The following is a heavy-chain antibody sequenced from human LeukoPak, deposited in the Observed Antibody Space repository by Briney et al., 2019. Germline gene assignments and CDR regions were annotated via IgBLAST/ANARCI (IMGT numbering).Heavy chain of an antibody. D-gene: IGHD3-9*01. Sequence: KPSETLSLTCTVSGGSISSSSYYWGWIRQPPGKGLEWIGSIYYSGSTYYNPSLKSRVTISVDTSKNQFSLKLSSVTAADTAVYYCARVYLDSGFDWLLLDYWGQGTLVTVSS. V-gene: IGHV4-39*01. J-gene: IGHJ4*02. CDR2: IYYSGST. CDR3: ARVYLDSGFDWLLLDY. CDR1: GGSISSSSYY.